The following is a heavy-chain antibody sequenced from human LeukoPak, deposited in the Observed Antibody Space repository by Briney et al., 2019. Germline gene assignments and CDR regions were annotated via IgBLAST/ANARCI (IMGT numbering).Heavy chain of an antibody. J-gene: IGHJ4*02. Sequence: TGGSLRLSCASSGFIFSSHWMHWVRQAPGQGLKWGSRINGDGTKTNYADSVKGRFIVSRDNARNTLFLQMNSLRNEHTAVYYCAREGPLDYWGQGTLVTVSS. CDR3: AREGPLDY. CDR1: GFIFSSHW. V-gene: IGHV3-74*01. CDR2: INGDGTKT.